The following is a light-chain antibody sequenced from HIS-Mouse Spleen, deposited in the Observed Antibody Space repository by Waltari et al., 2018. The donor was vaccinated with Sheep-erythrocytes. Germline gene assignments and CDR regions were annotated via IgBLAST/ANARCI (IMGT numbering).Light chain of an antibody. Sequence: SVLTPPPSVSEAPSQRVTLSSSGSSSNIGNNAVNWYQQLPGKAPQLLIYYDDLLPSGVSDRFSGSKSGTSASLAISALQSEDEADYYCAAWYDSLNGVVFGGGTKLTVL. V-gene: IGLV1-36*01. J-gene: IGLJ2*01. CDR1: SSNIGNNA. CDR3: AAWYDSLNGVV. CDR2: YDD.